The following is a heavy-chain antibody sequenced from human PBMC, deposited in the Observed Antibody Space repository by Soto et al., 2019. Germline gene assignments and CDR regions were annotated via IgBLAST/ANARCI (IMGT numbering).Heavy chain of an antibody. CDR3: ARTRIQLWLRKYYYYGTDV. CDR1: GGSISSYY. Sequence: PSETLSLTCTVSGGSISSYYWSWIRQPAGMGLEWIGRIYTSGSTNYNPSLKSRVTMSVDTSKNQFSLKLSSVTAADTAVYYCARTRIQLWLRKYYYYGTDVWGQGTTVTVSS. D-gene: IGHD5-18*01. V-gene: IGHV4-4*07. J-gene: IGHJ6*02. CDR2: IYTSGST.